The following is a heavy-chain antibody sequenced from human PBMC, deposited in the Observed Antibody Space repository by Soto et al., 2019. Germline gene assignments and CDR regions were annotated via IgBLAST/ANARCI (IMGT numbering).Heavy chain of an antibody. J-gene: IGHJ5*02. CDR3: ARDAPGIAAPEGQTNWFDP. CDR1: GFTFSSYW. Sequence: EVQLVESGGGLVQPGGSLRLSCAASGFTFSSYWMHWVRQAPGKGLVWVSRINSDGSSTSYADSVKGRFTISRDNAKNTLYLQMNSLGAEDTAVYYCARDAPGIAAPEGQTNWFDPWGQGTLVTVSS. V-gene: IGHV3-74*01. CDR2: INSDGSST. D-gene: IGHD6-13*01.